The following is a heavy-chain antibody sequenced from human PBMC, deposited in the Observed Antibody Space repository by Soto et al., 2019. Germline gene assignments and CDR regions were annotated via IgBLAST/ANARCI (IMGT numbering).Heavy chain of an antibody. Sequence: SETLSLTCTVSYGSITNSSYYWGWIRQPPGKGLEWMGSIHHSGTIYNNPSLKSRVTISVVTSKNQFSLKLSSVTAADTAVYYCVRDCTTIYGKGRLYRLVKWCPGTLVNVFS. CDR2: IHHSGTI. J-gene: IGHJ4*01. V-gene: IGHV4-39*02. CDR3: VRDCTTIYGKGRLYRLVK. CDR1: YGSITNSSYY. D-gene: IGHD3-9*01.